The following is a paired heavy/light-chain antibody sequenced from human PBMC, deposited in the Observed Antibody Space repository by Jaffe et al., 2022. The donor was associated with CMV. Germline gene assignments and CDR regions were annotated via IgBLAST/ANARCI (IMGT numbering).Light chain of an antibody. J-gene: IGKJ1*01. CDR1: QSVSSY. CDR3: QQRSNWPPGT. V-gene: IGKV3-11*01. CDR2: DAS. Sequence: EIVLTQSPATLSLSPGERATLSCRASQSVSSYLAWYQQKPGQAPRLLIYDASNRATGIPARFSGSGSGTDFTLTISSLEPEDFAVYYCQQRSNWPPGTFGQGTKVEIK.
Heavy chain of an antibody. D-gene: IGHD3-10*01. CDR3: ARDPGVGHGSGSYSHLAAYYGMDV. CDR1: GYTFTSYG. J-gene: IGHJ6*02. V-gene: IGHV1-18*01. CDR2: ISAYNGNT. Sequence: QVQLVQSGAEVKKPGASVKVSCKASGYTFTSYGISWVRQAPGQGLEWMGWISAYNGNTNYAQKLQGRVTMTTDTSTSTAYMELRSLRSDDTAVYYCARDPGVGHGSGSYSHLAAYYGMDVWGQGTTVTVSS.